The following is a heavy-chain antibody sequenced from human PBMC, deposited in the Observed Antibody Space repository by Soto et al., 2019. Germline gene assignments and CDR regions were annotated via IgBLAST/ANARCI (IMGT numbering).Heavy chain of an antibody. CDR2: INAGNGNT. J-gene: IGHJ6*02. CDR3: ARDPNDSSAYSPPYHYGMDV. Sequence: QIQLMQSGAEVKKPGASVKVSCKASGYTFTSYGIHWVRQAPGQRLEWTGWINAGNGNTKYSEKFQGRVTITRDTSASTAYLELSSLRSEDTAVYYCARDPNDSSAYSPPYHYGMDVWGQGTTVTVSS. V-gene: IGHV1-3*01. D-gene: IGHD3-22*01. CDR1: GYTFTSYG.